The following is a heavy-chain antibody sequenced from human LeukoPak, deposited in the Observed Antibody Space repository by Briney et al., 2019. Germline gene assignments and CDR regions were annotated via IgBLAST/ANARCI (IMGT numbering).Heavy chain of an antibody. CDR3: ARDNDWGSTFDY. J-gene: IGHJ4*02. Sequence: GASVKVSCKASGYTFTSYAMHWVRQAPGQRLEWMGWINAGNGNTKYSQKLQGRVTMTTDTSTSTAYMELRSLRSDDTAVYYCARDNDWGSTFDYWGQGTLVTVSS. V-gene: IGHV1-3*01. CDR2: INAGNGNT. D-gene: IGHD7-27*01. CDR1: GYTFTSYA.